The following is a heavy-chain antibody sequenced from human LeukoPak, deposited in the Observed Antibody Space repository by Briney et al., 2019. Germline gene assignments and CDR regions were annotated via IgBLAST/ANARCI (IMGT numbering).Heavy chain of an antibody. D-gene: IGHD3-10*01. CDR3: AQGGSESYYYYMDV. CDR1: GFTFSSYS. V-gene: IGHV3-21*04. CDR2: ISSSSSYI. J-gene: IGHJ6*03. Sequence: GGSLRLSCAASGFTFSSYSMNWVRQAPGKGLEWVSSISSSSSYIYYADSVKGRFTISRDNSKNTLYLQMNSLRAEDTAVYYCAQGGSESYYYYMDVWGKGTTVTVSS.